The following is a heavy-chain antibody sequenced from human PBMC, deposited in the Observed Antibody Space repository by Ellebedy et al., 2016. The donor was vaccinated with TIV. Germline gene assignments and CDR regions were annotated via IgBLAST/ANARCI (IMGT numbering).Heavy chain of an antibody. V-gene: IGHV4-31*03. CDR2: IYYSGST. CDR1: GGSISSGGYY. Sequence: SETLSLXXTVSGGSISSGGYYWSWIRQHPGKGLEWIGYIYYSGSTYYNPSLKSRVTISVDTSKNQFSLKLSSVTAADTAVYYCARGAGIVVVPAAPGGWFDPWGQGTLVTVSS. D-gene: IGHD2-2*01. J-gene: IGHJ5*02. CDR3: ARGAGIVVVPAAPGGWFDP.